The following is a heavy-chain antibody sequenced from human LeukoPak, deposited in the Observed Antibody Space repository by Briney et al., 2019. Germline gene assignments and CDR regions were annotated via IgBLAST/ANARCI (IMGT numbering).Heavy chain of an antibody. D-gene: IGHD3-3*01. Sequence: SETLSLTCTVSGGSISSDYWSWIRQPPGKGLEWIGYIYYSGRTYYNPSLKSRITISVDTSKNQFSLKLSSVTAADTAVYYCAREGGFYRPLDYSGQGTLVTVSS. J-gene: IGHJ4*02. CDR1: GGSISSDY. CDR2: IYYSGRT. V-gene: IGHV4-59*01. CDR3: AREGGFYRPLDY.